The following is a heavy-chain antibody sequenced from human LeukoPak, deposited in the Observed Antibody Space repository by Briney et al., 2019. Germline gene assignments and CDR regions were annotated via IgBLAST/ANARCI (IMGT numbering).Heavy chain of an antibody. D-gene: IGHD3-10*01. CDR2: IYDSGRT. CDR3: ARMVSGSRRVFDY. Sequence: SETLSLTCTVSGGSISSFYCSWIREPPGKGVGGIGYIYDSGRTNYNPSLKSRVTISVDTSKNQFSLKLSSVTAADTAVYYCARMVSGSRRVFDYWGQGTLVTVSS. V-gene: IGHV4-59*01. J-gene: IGHJ4*02. CDR1: GGSISSFY.